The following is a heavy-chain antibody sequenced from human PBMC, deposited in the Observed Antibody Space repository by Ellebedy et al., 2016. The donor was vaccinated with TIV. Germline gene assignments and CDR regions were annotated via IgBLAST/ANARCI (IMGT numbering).Heavy chain of an antibody. CDR1: GGSISSYY. D-gene: IGHD3-22*01. Sequence: SETLSLTCTVSGGSISSYYWSWIRQPPGKGLEWIGEINHSGSTNYNPSLKSRVTISVDTSKNQFSLKLSSVTAADTAVYYCARGQRITMIVVVIRSNWFDPWGQGTLVTVSS. CDR2: INHSGST. V-gene: IGHV4-34*01. J-gene: IGHJ5*02. CDR3: ARGQRITMIVVVIRSNWFDP.